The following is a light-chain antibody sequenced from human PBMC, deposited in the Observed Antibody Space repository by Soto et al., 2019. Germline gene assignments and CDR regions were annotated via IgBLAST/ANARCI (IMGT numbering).Light chain of an antibody. J-gene: IGLJ1*01. CDR2: EVS. Sequence: QSALTQPASVSGSPGQSITISCTGTSSDVGGYNYVSWYQQHPGKAPKLLIYEVSNWPSGVSDRFSGSKSGNTASLTISGLQADDEADYYCSSYVSSITPYVFGTGTKLTVL. CDR3: SSYVSSITPYV. V-gene: IGLV2-14*01. CDR1: SSDVGGYNY.